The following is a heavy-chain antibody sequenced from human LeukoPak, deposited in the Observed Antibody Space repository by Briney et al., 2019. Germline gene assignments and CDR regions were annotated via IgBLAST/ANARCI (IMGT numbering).Heavy chain of an antibody. CDR3: ARGGYSSLDYYYMDV. D-gene: IGHD5-18*01. J-gene: IGHJ6*03. CDR2: IYPGDSDT. CDR1: GYSFTSYW. Sequence: GESQKISCKGSGYSFTSYWIGWVRQMPGKGLEWMGIIYPGDSDTSYSPSFQGQVTISADKSISTAYLQWSSLKASNTAMYYCARGGYSSLDYYYMDVWGKGTTVTVSS. V-gene: IGHV5-51*01.